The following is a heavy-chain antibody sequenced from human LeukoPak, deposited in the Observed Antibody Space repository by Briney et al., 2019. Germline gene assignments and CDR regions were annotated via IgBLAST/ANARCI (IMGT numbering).Heavy chain of an antibody. CDR1: GGSFSGYS. Sequence: SETLSLTCSVYGGSFSGYSWNWIRQPPVKGLEWIGEINHSGGTNYNPSLKSRVTISVDTSKKQFSLKLSSVTAADTAVYYCARGVDYYGVWGQGTLVTVSS. J-gene: IGHJ4*02. D-gene: IGHD3-10*01. CDR3: ARGVDYYGV. CDR2: INHSGGT. V-gene: IGHV4-34*01.